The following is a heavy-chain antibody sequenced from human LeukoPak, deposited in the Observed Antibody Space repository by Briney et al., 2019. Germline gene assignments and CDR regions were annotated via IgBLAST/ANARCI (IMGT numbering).Heavy chain of an antibody. CDR3: ARPIAYSPMDV. Sequence: PSETLSLTCTVSGESISRTGYDWGWIRQPPGKGVGWIVHMSYSGTPFYSRSLNSRVTISIDTSKTHFSLQPTSVTAADLSIYYRARPIAYSPMDVWGKGTTAPVST. CDR2: MSYSGTP. V-gene: IGHV4-39*02. CDR1: GESISRTGYD. J-gene: IGHJ6*04. D-gene: IGHD2-21*01.